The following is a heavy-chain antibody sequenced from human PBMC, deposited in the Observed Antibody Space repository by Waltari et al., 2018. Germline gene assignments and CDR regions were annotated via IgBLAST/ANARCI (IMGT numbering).Heavy chain of an antibody. D-gene: IGHD2-21*01. J-gene: IGHJ4*02. CDR1: GFTVSSNY. V-gene: IGHV3-53*01. CDR2: IYSGGST. CDR3: ARVPPPGEGGYYFDY. Sequence: EVQLVESGGGLIQPGGSLRLSCAASGFTVSSNYMSWVRQAPGKGLEWVSVIYSGGSTYYADSVKGRFTISRDNSKNTLYLQMNSLRAEDTAVYYCARVPPPGEGGYYFDYWGQGTLVTVSS.